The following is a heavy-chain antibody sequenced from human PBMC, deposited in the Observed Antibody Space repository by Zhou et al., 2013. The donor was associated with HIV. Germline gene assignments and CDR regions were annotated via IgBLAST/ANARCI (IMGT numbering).Heavy chain of an antibody. Sequence: QGHLVQSGPEVKSPGASVKVSCKASGYSFSAYYMHWVRQAPGQGLEYLGWIIPSSGDTNYAQKFQGRVTMTRDTSISTAYMELSRLRSDDTAVYYCARDLGGSRFLGYWGQGTLVTVSS. J-gene: IGHJ4*02. CDR3: ARDLGGSRFLGY. CDR1: GYSFSAYY. CDR2: IIPSSGDT. D-gene: IGHD2-15*01. V-gene: IGHV1-2*02.